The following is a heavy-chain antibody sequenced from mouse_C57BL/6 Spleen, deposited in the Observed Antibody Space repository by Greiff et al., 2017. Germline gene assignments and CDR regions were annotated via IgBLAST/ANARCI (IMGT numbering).Heavy chain of an antibody. CDR2: ISYDGSN. CDR1: GYSITSGYY. CDR3: AREDSSGPFAY. Sequence: VQLKESGPGLVKPSQSLSLTCSVTGYSITSGYYWNWIRQFPGNKLECMGYISYDGSNNYNPSLKNRISITRDTSKNQFFLKLNSVTTEDTATYYCAREDSSGPFAYWGQGTLVTVSA. D-gene: IGHD3-2*02. V-gene: IGHV3-6*01. J-gene: IGHJ3*01.